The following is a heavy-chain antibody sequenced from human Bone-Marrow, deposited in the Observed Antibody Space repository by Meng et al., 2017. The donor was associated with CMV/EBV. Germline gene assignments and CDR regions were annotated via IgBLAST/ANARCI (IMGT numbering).Heavy chain of an antibody. CDR1: GFTFSSYS. Sequence: GESLKISCVGSGFTFSSYSMNWVRQAPGKGLEWVSSISSSSSYIYYADSVKGRFTISRDNAENSLYLQMSSLRAEDTAVYYFASAQFFFFFFWGQGTLVTVSS. CDR3: ASAQFFFFFF. J-gene: IGHJ4*02. D-gene: IGHD3-3*01. CDR2: ISSSSSYI. V-gene: IGHV3-21*01.